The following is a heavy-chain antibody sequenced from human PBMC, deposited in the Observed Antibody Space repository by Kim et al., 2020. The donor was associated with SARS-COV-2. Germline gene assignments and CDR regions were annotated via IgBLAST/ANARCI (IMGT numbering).Heavy chain of an antibody. J-gene: IGHJ4*02. D-gene: IGHD6-6*01. V-gene: IGHV1-2*02. Sequence: ASVKVSCKASGYTFTGYYMHWVRQSPGQGLEWMGWINPNSGGTNYAQKFQGRVTMTRDTSISTAYMELSRLRSDDTAVYYCARGKSSSDHFDYWGQGTLVTVSS. CDR2: INPNSGGT. CDR3: ARGKSSSDHFDY. CDR1: GYTFTGYY.